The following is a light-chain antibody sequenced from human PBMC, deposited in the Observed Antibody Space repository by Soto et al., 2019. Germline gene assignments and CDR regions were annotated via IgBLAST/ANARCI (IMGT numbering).Light chain of an antibody. CDR3: QSFDTRLNSVV. Sequence: QSVVTQPPSVSGAPGQRVTITCSASRSNIGAGYDVHWYQQFPGTAPKLLIYGNNNRPSGVPDRFSGSKSGTSASLAITGLQAEDEADYYCQSFDTRLNSVVFGGGTKLTVL. CDR2: GNN. J-gene: IGLJ2*01. CDR1: RSNIGAGYD. V-gene: IGLV1-40*01.